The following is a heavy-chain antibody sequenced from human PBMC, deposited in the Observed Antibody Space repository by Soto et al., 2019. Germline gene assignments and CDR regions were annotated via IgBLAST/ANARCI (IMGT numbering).Heavy chain of an antibody. CDR3: ARDPGRDSPIDY. J-gene: IGHJ4*02. CDR1: GVTLSDYG. Sequence: QVQLVESGGGVVQPGRSLRLSCTASGVTLSDYGMHWVRQAPGKGLEWVAVIWHDGGAKYYAESVTGRITISRDNSKNTVHLQIDSLGAEDTALYYCARDPGRDSPIDYWGQGTLVTVSS. CDR2: IWHDGGAK. V-gene: IGHV3-33*01. D-gene: IGHD3-22*01.